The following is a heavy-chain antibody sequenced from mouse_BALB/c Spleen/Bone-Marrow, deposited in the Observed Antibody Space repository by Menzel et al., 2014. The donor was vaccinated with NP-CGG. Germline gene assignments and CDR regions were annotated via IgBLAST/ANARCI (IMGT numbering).Heavy chain of an antibody. CDR1: GYTFTSYW. CDR3: SRYGNYDAMDY. J-gene: IGHJ4*01. D-gene: IGHD2-1*01. Sequence: VQLQQSGAELVKPGASVKLPCKASGYTFTSYWMHWVKQRPGQGLEWIGEINPSNGRTNYNETFKSKATLTVDKSSTTAYMLLSSLTSDDSAVYYFSRYGNYDAMDYWGQGTSVTVSS. V-gene: IGHV1S81*02. CDR2: INPSNGRT.